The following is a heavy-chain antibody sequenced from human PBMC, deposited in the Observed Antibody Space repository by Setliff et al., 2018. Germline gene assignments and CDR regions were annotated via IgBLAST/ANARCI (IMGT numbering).Heavy chain of an antibody. CDR1: GYTFTNYW. Sequence: ETLSLTCKGSGYTFTNYWIGWVRQMPGKGLEWMGIIYPGDSDTRYSPSFQGQVTISADKSISIAHLQWSSLKASDTAMYYCARQAISGSDAFDIWGQGTLVTVSS. J-gene: IGHJ3*02. V-gene: IGHV5-51*01. CDR3: ARQAISGSDAFDI. D-gene: IGHD3-3*01. CDR2: IYPGDSDT.